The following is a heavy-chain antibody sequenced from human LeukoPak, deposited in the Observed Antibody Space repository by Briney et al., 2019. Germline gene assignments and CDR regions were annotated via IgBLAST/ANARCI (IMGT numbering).Heavy chain of an antibody. CDR2: IRSKANSYAT. D-gene: IGHD3-10*01. J-gene: IGHJ6*02. Sequence: GGSLRLSCAASGFTFSGSAMHWVRQASGKGLEWVGRIRSKANSYATAYAASVKGRFTISRDDSKNTAYLQMNSLKTEDTAVYYCTKASNGFGELGNYYGRRLGPRDHGHRLL. CDR1: GFTFSGSA. V-gene: IGHV3-73*01. CDR3: TKASNGFGELGNYYGRR.